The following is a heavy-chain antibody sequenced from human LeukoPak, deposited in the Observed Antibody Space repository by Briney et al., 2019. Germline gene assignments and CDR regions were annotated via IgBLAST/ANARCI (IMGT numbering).Heavy chain of an antibody. CDR2: INTNTGNP. V-gene: IGHV7-4-1*02. CDR1: GYTFTSYA. CDR3: AREFRMGELSLPDY. J-gene: IGHJ4*02. Sequence: ASVKVSCKASGYTFTSYAMNWVRQAPAQGLGWMGWINTNTGNPTYAQGSTGRFVFSLDTSVSTAYLQISSLKAEDTAVYYCAREFRMGELSLPDYWGQGTLVTVSA. D-gene: IGHD3-16*02.